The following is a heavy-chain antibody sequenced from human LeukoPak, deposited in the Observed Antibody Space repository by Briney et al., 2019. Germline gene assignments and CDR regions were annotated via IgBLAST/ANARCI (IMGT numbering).Heavy chain of an antibody. CDR3: ARGTEGYTYGEFDS. D-gene: IGHD5-18*01. CDR2: IHRDGSST. J-gene: IGHJ5*01. Sequence: GGSLRLSCAASGFTFSDYWMHWVRQAPGKGLVWVSRIHRDGSSTTYADSVKGRFTISRDNAKNTLYLQMNSLRAEDTAMYYCARGTEGYTYGEFDSWGQGTLVTVSS. V-gene: IGHV3-74*01. CDR1: GFTFSDYW.